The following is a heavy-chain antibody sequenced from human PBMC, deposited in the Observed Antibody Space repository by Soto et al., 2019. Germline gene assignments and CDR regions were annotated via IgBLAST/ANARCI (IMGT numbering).Heavy chain of an antibody. CDR2: ISGSGGST. J-gene: IGHJ6*02. CDR1: GFTFSSNA. CDR3: AKDLIESNGMDV. V-gene: IGHV3-23*01. Sequence: EVQLLESGGGLVQPGGSRRLSGEAFGFTFSSNALGWVRQAPGRGLEGVSAISGSGGSTYNADSVKGRFTISRDNSKNTLYLQMNSLRAEDTAVYYCAKDLIESNGMDVWGQGTTVTVSS.